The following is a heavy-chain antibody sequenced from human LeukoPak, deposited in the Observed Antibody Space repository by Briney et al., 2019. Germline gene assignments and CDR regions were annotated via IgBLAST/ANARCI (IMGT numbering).Heavy chain of an antibody. V-gene: IGHV3-7*01. CDR2: IKQDGSEK. Sequence: GGSLRLSCAASGFTFSSYWMSWVRQAPGKGLEWVANIKQDGSEKNYVDSVKGRFTISRDNAKNSLDLQMNSLRAEDTAVYYCARAGGYASSWAYWGQGTLVTVSS. J-gene: IGHJ4*02. CDR1: GFTFSSYW. D-gene: IGHD5-12*01. CDR3: ARAGGYASSWAY.